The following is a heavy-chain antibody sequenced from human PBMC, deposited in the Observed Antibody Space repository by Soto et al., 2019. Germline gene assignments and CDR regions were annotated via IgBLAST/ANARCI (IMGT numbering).Heavy chain of an antibody. J-gene: IGHJ5*02. D-gene: IGHD1-26*01. CDR2: VNPSGTT. CDR3: AREIVGAQIHHPIHNWFDP. V-gene: IGHV4-34*01. Sequence: SETLSLTCGVTGGSFNGYFWSWIRQPPGKGLEWIGQVNPSGTTNYNPSLKSRVTMSVDTSKNTFSLNLISVTAADTAVYYCAREIVGAQIHHPIHNWFDPWGQGTLVTVSS. CDR1: GGSFNGYF.